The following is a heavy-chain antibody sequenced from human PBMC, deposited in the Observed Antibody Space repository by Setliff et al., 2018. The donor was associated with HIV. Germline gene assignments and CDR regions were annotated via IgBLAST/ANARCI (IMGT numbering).Heavy chain of an antibody. V-gene: IGHV4-34*01. CDR1: GGSFSGYY. CDR3: AREIYGGNSRPFDY. CDR2: INHSGST. D-gene: IGHD4-17*01. Sequence: SETLSLTCAVYGGSFSGYYWSWIRQPPGKGLEWIGEINHSGSTNYNPSLKSRVTISVDTSKNQFSLKLSSVTAADTALYYCAREIYGGNSRPFDYWGQGTLVTVSS. J-gene: IGHJ4*02.